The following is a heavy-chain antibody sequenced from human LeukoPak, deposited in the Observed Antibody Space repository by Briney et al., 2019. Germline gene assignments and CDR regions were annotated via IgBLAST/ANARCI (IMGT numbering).Heavy chain of an antibody. D-gene: IGHD3-3*01. Sequence: SVKVSCKASGGTFSSYAISWVRQAPGQGLEWMGRIIPILGIANYAQKFQGRVTITADKSTSTAYMELSSLRSEDTAVYYCAKGLMGSDFWSGYVNFDYWGQGTLVTVSS. CDR1: GGTFSSYA. CDR3: AKGLMGSDFWSGYVNFDY. V-gene: IGHV1-69*04. J-gene: IGHJ4*02. CDR2: IIPILGIA.